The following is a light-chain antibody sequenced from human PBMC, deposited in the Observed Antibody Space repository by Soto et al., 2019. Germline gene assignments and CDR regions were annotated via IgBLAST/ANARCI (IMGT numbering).Light chain of an antibody. CDR1: LSDVGVYHY. Sequence: QSALTQPPSASGSPGQSVTISCTGTLSDVGVYHYVSWYQQHPGKAPKLMISEVSKRPSGVPDRFSGSKSGNTASLTVSGLQAEDEAYYYCSSLAGNNNVVFGGGTTLTVL. CDR3: SSLAGNNNVV. V-gene: IGLV2-8*01. J-gene: IGLJ2*01. CDR2: EVS.